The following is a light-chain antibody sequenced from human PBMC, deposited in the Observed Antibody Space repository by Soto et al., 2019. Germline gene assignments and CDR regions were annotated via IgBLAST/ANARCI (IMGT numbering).Light chain of an antibody. CDR3: QQYDTSPRT. J-gene: IGKJ1*01. Sequence: EIVLTQSPGTLSLSPGERATLSCRASQSVSSSYLAWYQQKPGQSPRLLIFGASSRATGTPDRFSGSGSGTDFPLTISTREPEDFEVYYCQQYDTSPRTFVQGTTVDI. CDR1: QSVSSSY. V-gene: IGKV3-20*01. CDR2: GAS.